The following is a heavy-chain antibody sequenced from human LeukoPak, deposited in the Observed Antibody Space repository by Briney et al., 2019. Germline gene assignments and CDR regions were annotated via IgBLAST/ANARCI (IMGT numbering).Heavy chain of an antibody. Sequence: ASVKVSCKASGYIFTDYYMHWVRQAPGQELGWMGRINPNSGGTNYAQKFQGRVTMTRDTSISTAYMKLSRLRSDDTAVYYCARDVSSSSSWIYYYYYYGMDVWGQGTTVTVSS. V-gene: IGHV1-2*06. CDR3: ARDVSSSSSWIYYYYYYGMDV. J-gene: IGHJ6*02. CDR1: GYIFTDYY. CDR2: INPNSGGT. D-gene: IGHD6-6*01.